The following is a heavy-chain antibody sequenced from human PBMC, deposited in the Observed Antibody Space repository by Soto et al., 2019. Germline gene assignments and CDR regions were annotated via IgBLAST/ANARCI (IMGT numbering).Heavy chain of an antibody. J-gene: IGHJ6*02. CDR3: ARRRFGGVLWFGYGMDV. V-gene: IGHV4-39*01. CDR2: IYYSGST. D-gene: IGHD3-10*01. CDR1: GGSISSSSYY. Sequence: AETLSLTCAVSGGSISSSSYYWGWIRHPPGKGLEWIGSIYYSGSTYYNPSLKSRVTISVDTSKNQFSLKLSSVTAADTAVYYCARRRFGGVLWFGYGMDVWGQGTTVTVSS.